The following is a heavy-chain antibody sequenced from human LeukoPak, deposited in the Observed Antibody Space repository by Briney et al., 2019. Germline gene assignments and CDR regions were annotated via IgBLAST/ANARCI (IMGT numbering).Heavy chain of an antibody. V-gene: IGHV3-23*01. J-gene: IGHJ4*02. CDR2: ISGSGGST. CDR1: GFTFSSYA. CDR3: AKQPSAAAGLGASYYFDY. D-gene: IGHD3-16*01. Sequence: GSLRLSCAASGFTFSSYAMSWVRQAPGKGLEWVSAISGSGGSTYYADSVKGRFTISRDNSKNTLYLQMNSLRAEDTAVYYCAKQPSAAAGLGASYYFDYWGQGTLVTVSS.